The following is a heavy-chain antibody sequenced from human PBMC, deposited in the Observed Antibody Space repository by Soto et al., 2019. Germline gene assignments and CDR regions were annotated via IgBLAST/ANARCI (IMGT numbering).Heavy chain of an antibody. CDR1: GGTFSSYA. Sequence: SVKVSCKASGGTFSSYAISWVRQAPGQGLEWMGGIIPIFGTANYAQKFQGRVTMTTDTSTSTAHMELRSLRSDDTAVYYCAREGQAPYYYYGMDVWGQGTAVTVSS. J-gene: IGHJ6*02. V-gene: IGHV1-69*05. CDR2: IIPIFGTA. CDR3: AREGQAPYYYYGMDV.